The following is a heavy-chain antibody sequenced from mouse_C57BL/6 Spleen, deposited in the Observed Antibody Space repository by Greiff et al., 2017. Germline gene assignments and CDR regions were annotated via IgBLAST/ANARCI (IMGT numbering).Heavy chain of an antibody. CDR3: ARDSTTVVATDFDV. CDR1: GYTFTSYW. D-gene: IGHD1-1*01. CDR2: IHPNSGST. V-gene: IGHV1-64*01. Sequence: VQLQQSGAELVKPGASVKLSCKASGYTFTSYWMHWVKQRPGQGLEWIGMIHPNSGSTNYNEKFKSKATLTVDKSSSTAYMQLSSLTSEDSAVYYCARDSTTVVATDFDVWGTGTTVTVSS. J-gene: IGHJ1*03.